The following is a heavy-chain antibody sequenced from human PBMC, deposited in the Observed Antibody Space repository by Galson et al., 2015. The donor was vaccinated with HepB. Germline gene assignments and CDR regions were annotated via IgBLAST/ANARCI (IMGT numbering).Heavy chain of an antibody. Sequence: SLRLSCAASGFTFSSYAMSWVRQAPGKGLEWVSAISGSGGSTYYADSVKGRFTISRDNSKNTLYLQMNSLRAEDTAVYYCAILGASSWYFDYWGQGTLVTVSS. D-gene: IGHD6-13*01. CDR3: AILGASSWYFDY. CDR1: GFTFSSYA. J-gene: IGHJ4*02. CDR2: ISGSGGST. V-gene: IGHV3-23*01.